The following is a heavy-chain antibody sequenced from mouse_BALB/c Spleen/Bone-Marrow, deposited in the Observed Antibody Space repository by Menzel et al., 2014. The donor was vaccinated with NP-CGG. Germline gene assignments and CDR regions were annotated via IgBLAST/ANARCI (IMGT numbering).Heavy chain of an antibody. CDR3: SRLGYYGLFAY. CDR1: GFDFSRYW. Sequence: EVKLVESGGGLVQPGGSLKLSCAASGFDFSRYWMSWVRQAPGKGLQWIGEINPESNTINYTPSLKDKFIISRDNAKNSLDLQNRKVKSEDPALYWCSRLGYYGLFAYWGQGTLVTVSA. J-gene: IGHJ3*01. CDR2: INPESNTI. D-gene: IGHD2-3*01. V-gene: IGHV4-1*02.